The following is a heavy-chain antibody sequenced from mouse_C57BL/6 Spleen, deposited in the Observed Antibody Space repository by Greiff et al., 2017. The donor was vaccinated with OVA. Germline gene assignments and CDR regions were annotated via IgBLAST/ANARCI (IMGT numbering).Heavy chain of an antibody. CDR2: ISYDGSN. V-gene: IGHV3-6*01. D-gene: IGHD1-1*02. CDR3: ARDGNWYFDV. CDR1: GYSITSGYY. Sequence: VQLQQSGPGLVKPSQSLSLTCSVTGYSITSGYYWNWIRQFPGNKLEWMGYISYDGSNNYNPSLKNRISITRDTSKNQFFLKLNSVTTEDTATYYCARDGNWYFDVWGTGTTVTVSS. J-gene: IGHJ1*03.